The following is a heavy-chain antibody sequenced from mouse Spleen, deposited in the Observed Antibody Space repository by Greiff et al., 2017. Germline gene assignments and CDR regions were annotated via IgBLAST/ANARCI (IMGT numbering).Heavy chain of an antibody. J-gene: IGHJ1*03. Sequence: EVKLVESGPGLVKPSQSLSLTCSVTGYSITSGYYWNWIRQFPGNNLEWMGYISYDGSNNYNPSLKNRISITRDTSKNQFFLKLNSVTTEDTATYYCARAGSSYFYWYFDVWGTGTTVTVSS. CDR1: GYSITSGYY. D-gene: IGHD1-1*01. V-gene: IGHV3-6*01. CDR3: ARAGSSYFYWYFDV. CDR2: ISYDGSN.